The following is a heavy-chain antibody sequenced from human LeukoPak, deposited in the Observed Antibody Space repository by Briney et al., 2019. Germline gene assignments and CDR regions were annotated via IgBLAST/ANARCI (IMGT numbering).Heavy chain of an antibody. Sequence: SETLSLTCTVSGGSISSSSYYWGWIRQPPGKGLEWIGIIYYSGSTYYNPSLKSRVTISVDTSKNQFSLKLSSVTAADTAVYYCARDPRYFDWLPAPYFDYWGQGTLVTVSS. V-gene: IGHV4-39*07. CDR1: GGSISSSSYY. CDR2: IYYSGST. J-gene: IGHJ4*02. D-gene: IGHD3-9*01. CDR3: ARDPRYFDWLPAPYFDY.